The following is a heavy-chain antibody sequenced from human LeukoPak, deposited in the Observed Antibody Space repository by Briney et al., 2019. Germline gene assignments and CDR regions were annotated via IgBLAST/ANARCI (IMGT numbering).Heavy chain of an antibody. Sequence: SETLSLTCTVCGGSNSSYYWRGIRQPAGKGLEWIGRIYSSGSTNYNPSLKSRVTMSVDTSKNQFSLKLSSVTAADTAVYYCERDVVGAASNYVDYWGQGTLVTVSS. J-gene: IGHJ4*02. CDR2: IYSSGST. D-gene: IGHD2-15*01. V-gene: IGHV4-4*07. CDR1: GGSNSSYY. CDR3: ERDVVGAASNYVDY.